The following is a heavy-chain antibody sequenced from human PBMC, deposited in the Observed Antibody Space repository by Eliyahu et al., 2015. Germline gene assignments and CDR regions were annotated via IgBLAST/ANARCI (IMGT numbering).Heavy chain of an antibody. V-gene: IGHV4-59*08. CDR1: GGSISSYY. D-gene: IGHD6-13*01. CDR2: IYYSGST. J-gene: IGHJ5*02. Sequence: QVQLQESGPGLVKPSETLSLXCTVSGGSISSYYWSWIRQPPGKGLEWIGYIYYSGSTNYNPSLKSRVTISVDTSKNQFSLKLSSVTAADTAVYYCARRGEQGAAAGFWFDPWGQGTLVTVSS. CDR3: ARRGEQGAAAGFWFDP.